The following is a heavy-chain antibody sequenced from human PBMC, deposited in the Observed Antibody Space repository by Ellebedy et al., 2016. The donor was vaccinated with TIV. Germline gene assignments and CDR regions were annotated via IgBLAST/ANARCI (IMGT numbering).Heavy chain of an antibody. CDR2: ITRSGGGI. Sequence: GESLKISXAASGFIFSSYAMNWVRQAPGKGLEWVSVITRSGGGIYYAESVKGRFTISRDDSKNTLYLQTNSLGAEDTAVYYCVKGLGYCSSASCYEDYWGQGTLVTVSS. D-gene: IGHD2-2*01. CDR1: GFIFSSYA. V-gene: IGHV3-23*01. J-gene: IGHJ4*02. CDR3: VKGLGYCSSASCYEDY.